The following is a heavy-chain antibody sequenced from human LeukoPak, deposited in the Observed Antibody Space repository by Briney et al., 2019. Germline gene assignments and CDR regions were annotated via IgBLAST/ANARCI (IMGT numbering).Heavy chain of an antibody. CDR1: GFTFSSYS. V-gene: IGHV3-48*04. J-gene: IGHJ6*02. D-gene: IGHD1-26*01. CDR2: ISSSSSTI. Sequence: GGSLRLSCAASGFTFSSYSMNWVRQAPGKGLEWVSYISSSSSTIYYADSVKGRFTISRDNAKNSLYLQMNSLRAEDTAVYYCAREELLGAYYYYGMDVWGQGTTVTVSS. CDR3: AREELLGAYYYYGMDV.